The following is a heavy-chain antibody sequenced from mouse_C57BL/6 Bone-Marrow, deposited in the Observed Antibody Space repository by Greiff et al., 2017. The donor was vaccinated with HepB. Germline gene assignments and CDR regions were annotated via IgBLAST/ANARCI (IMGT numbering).Heavy chain of an antibody. Sequence: VQLMESGAELARPGASVKMSCKASGYTFTSYTMHWVKQRPGQGLEWIGYINPSSGYTKYNQKFKDKATLTADKSSSTAYMQLSSLTSEDSAVYYCAGDYYSNYSYWYFDVWGTGTTVTVSS. J-gene: IGHJ1*03. CDR2: INPSSGYT. CDR1: GYTFTSYT. CDR3: AGDYYSNYSYWYFDV. V-gene: IGHV1-4*01. D-gene: IGHD2-5*01.